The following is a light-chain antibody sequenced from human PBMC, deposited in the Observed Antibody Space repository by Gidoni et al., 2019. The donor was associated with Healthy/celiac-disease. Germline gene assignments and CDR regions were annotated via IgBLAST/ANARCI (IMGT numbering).Light chain of an antibody. Sequence: EIVMTQSPATLSVSPGERATLSCRASQSVSSNLAWYQQKPGQASRLLIYGAATRATGIPARFSFSWSETEFTLTISSLQSEDFAVYYCQQYNNWPPFTFGPGTKVDIK. CDR2: GAA. V-gene: IGKV3-15*01. CDR1: QSVSSN. J-gene: IGKJ3*01. CDR3: QQYNNWPPFT.